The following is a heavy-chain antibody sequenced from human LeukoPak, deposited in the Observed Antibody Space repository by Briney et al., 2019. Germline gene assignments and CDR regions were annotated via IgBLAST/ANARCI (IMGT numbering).Heavy chain of an antibody. CDR2: VSASGGST. V-gene: IGHV3-23*01. CDR1: VFTFSSYA. Sequence: GGSLRLSCAASVFTFSSYAMSWVRQAPGKGLEWVSAVSASGGSTAYTDSVKGRFTISRDNFKNTLYLQMNTLRPEDTAVYYCAKALSQYYFDYWGQGTPVTVPS. D-gene: IGHD3-3*02. J-gene: IGHJ4*02. CDR3: AKALSQYYFDY.